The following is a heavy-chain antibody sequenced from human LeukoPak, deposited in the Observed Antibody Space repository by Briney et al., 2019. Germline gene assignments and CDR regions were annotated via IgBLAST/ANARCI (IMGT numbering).Heavy chain of an antibody. CDR3: ARGVVPAAPGYYYYYMDV. V-gene: IGHV4-61*02. D-gene: IGHD2-2*01. CDR1: GGSISSGSYY. J-gene: IGHJ6*03. CDR2: IYTSGST. Sequence: PSETLSLTCTVSGGSISSGSYYWSWIRQPAGKGLEWIGRIYTSGSTNYNPSLKSRVTISVDTSKNQFSLKLSSVTAADTAVYYCARGVVPAAPGYYYYYMDVWGKGTTVTVSS.